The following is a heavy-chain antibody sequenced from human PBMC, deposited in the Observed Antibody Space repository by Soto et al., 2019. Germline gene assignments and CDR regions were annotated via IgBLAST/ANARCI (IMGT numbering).Heavy chain of an antibody. V-gene: IGHV1-2*02. CDR2: INPNSGGT. CDR1: GYTFTGYY. D-gene: IGHD5-12*01. CDR3: ATGGGYSGYHPPLGY. J-gene: IGHJ4*02. Sequence: QVQLVQSGAEVKKPGASVKVSCKASGYTFTGYYMHWVRQAPGQGLEWMGWINPNSGGTNYAQKFQGRVTMTRDTSISTAHMELGRLRSDDTAVYYCATGGGYSGYHPPLGYWGQGTLVTVSS.